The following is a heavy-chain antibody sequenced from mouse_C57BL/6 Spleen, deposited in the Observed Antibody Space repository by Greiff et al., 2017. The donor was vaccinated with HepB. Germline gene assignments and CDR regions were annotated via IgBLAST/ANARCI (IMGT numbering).Heavy chain of an antibody. D-gene: IGHD1-1*02. V-gene: IGHV1-53*01. CDR1: GYTFTSYW. CDR2: INPSNGGT. Sequence: QVQLKQPGTELVKPGASVKLSCKASGYTFTSYWMHWVKQRPGQGLEWIGNINPSNGGTNYNEKFKSKATLTVDKSSSTAYMQLSSLTSEDSAVYYCARERVALYYFDYWGQGTTLTVSS. CDR3: ARERVALYYFDY. J-gene: IGHJ2*01.